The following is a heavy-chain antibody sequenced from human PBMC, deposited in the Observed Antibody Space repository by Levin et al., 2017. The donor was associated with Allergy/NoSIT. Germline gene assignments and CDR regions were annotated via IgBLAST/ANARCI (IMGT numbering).Heavy chain of an antibody. D-gene: IGHD3-16*01. Sequence: GGSLRLSCAASGFTVSTYYMNWVRQAPGKGLEWVSVIYSDGRTYYADSVKGRFTISRDNSKNTLYLQMNSLSVEDRAVYYCARDQFLYGSASGGWFDPWGQGTLVTVSS. CDR1: GFTVSTYY. V-gene: IGHV3-53*01. J-gene: IGHJ5*02. CDR2: IYSDGRT. CDR3: ARDQFLYGSASGGWFDP.